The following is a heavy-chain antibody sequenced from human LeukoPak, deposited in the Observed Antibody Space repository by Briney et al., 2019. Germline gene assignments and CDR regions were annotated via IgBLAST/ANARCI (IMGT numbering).Heavy chain of an antibody. CDR3: ATEAAIAIFGVVTTDYYYYGMDV. CDR1: GYTFTSYG. J-gene: IGHJ6*02. V-gene: IGHV1-18*01. CDR2: ISAYNGNT. Sequence: ASVKVSCKASGYTFTSYGISWVRQAPGQGLEWMGWISAYNGNTNYAQKLQGRVTMTTDTSTSTAYMELRSLRSDDTAVYYCATEAAIAIFGVVTTDYYYYGMDVWGQGTTVTVSS. D-gene: IGHD3-3*01.